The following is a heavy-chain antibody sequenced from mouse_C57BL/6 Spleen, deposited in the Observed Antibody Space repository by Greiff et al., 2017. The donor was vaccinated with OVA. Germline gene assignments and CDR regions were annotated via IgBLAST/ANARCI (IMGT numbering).Heavy chain of an antibody. D-gene: IGHD2-14*01. J-gene: IGHJ2*01. CDR3: TTSYAGY. CDR2: IDPEDGDT. Sequence: EVKLLESGAELVRPGASVKLSCTASGFNIKDYYMPWVQQRPEQGLEWIGRIDPEDGDTDDAPKFQGKATMTADTSSNTAYLQRSSLTSEDTAVYYCTTSYAGYWGQGTTLTVSS. CDR1: GFNIKDYY. V-gene: IGHV14-1*01.